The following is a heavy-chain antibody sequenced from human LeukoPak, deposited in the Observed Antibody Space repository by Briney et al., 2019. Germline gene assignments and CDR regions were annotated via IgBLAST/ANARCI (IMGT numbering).Heavy chain of an antibody. Sequence: GGSLRLSCAASGFTFSSYGMHWVRQAPGKGLEWVAVVSSAGSTKYYADSVKGRFTISRDNSKKTLDLQMNNLRAADTAVYYCTKEGATGSPYSFDYWGQGTLVTVSS. V-gene: IGHV3-30*18. D-gene: IGHD1-14*01. CDR2: VSSAGSTK. J-gene: IGHJ4*02. CDR1: GFTFSSYG. CDR3: TKEGATGSPYSFDY.